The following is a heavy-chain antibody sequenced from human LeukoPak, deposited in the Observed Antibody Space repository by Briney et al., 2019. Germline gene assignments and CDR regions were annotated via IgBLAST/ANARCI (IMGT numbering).Heavy chain of an antibody. J-gene: IGHJ4*02. V-gene: IGHV3-53*04. CDR1: RFSASNNY. CDR2: SGGST. Sequence: GGSLRLSCAGSRFSASNNYMSWVRQAAGTGLEWVSVSGGSTYYADSVKSRFTISRHNSKNTLYLQMNSLRAEDTAVYYCTRDRDSGSHYGYWGQGTLVIVSS. CDR3: TRDRDSGSHYGY. D-gene: IGHD1-26*01.